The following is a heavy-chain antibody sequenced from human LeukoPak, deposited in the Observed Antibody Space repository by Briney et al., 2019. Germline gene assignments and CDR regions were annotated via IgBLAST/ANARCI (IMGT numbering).Heavy chain of an antibody. J-gene: IGHJ3*02. CDR1: GFTVSSNY. Sequence: GGSLRLSCAASGFTVSSNYMSWVRQAPGKGLEWVSVIHSGGSTYYADSVKGRFTISRDNSKNTLYLQMNSLRAEDTAVYYCAKVFSVYYDSSGPTNAFDIWGQGTMVTVSS. V-gene: IGHV3-53*01. CDR3: AKVFSVYYDSSGPTNAFDI. D-gene: IGHD3-22*01. CDR2: IHSGGST.